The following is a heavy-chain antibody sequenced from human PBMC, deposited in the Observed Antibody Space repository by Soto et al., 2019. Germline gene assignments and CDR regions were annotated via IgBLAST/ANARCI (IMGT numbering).Heavy chain of an antibody. CDR3: ARMVNAGMFFDY. V-gene: IGHV4-31*03. Sequence: PSETLSLTCTVSGDSISSGDYYWGWIRQQPGKGLEWIGNIYDSGSTYYNPSLKRRVSISVDMSMTQFSLKLNSVTPADTAVYYCARMVNAGMFFDYWGQGTLVTVSS. CDR2: IYDSGST. D-gene: IGHD2-8*01. J-gene: IGHJ4*02. CDR1: GDSISSGDYY.